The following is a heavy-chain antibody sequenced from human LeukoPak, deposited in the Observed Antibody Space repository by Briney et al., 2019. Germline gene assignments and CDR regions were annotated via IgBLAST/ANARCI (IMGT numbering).Heavy chain of an antibody. CDR1: GFTFSSYW. J-gene: IGHJ4*02. Sequence: GGSLRLSCAASGFTFSSYWMSWVRQAPGKGLEWVANIKQDGSEKYYVDSVKGRFTISRDNAKNSLYLQMSSLRAEDTAVYYCARDGITIFGAVLCYWGQGTLVTVSS. CDR3: ARDGITIFGAVLCY. V-gene: IGHV3-7*01. D-gene: IGHD3-3*01. CDR2: IKQDGSEK.